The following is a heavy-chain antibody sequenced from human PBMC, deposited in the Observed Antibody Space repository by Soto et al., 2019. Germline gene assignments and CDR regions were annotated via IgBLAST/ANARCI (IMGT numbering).Heavy chain of an antibody. V-gene: IGHV1-46*03. CDR1: GYTFTSYY. CDR3: ASQSPPNGLGFGELLPNHMDV. CDR2: INPSGGST. Sequence: ASVKVSCKASGYTFTSYYMHWVRQAPGQGLEWMGIINPSGGSTSYAQKFQGRVTMTRDTSTSTVYMELSSLRSEDTAVYYCASQSPPNGLGFGELLPNHMDVWGQGTTVTVSS. J-gene: IGHJ6*02. D-gene: IGHD3-10*01.